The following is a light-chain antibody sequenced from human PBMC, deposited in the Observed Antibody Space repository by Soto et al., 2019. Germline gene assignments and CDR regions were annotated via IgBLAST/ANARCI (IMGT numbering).Light chain of an antibody. CDR3: QQGNNWHLT. CDR1: QSISSE. J-gene: IGKJ2*01. CDR2: GAS. Sequence: EIVMTQSPATLSVSPGESATLSCRASQSISSELAWYQQKPGQPPRLLIYGASTRATGVPARFTGSGSGSDFTLTISGLQSEDFAVYYCQQGNNWHLTFGQGTRLEI. V-gene: IGKV3-15*01.